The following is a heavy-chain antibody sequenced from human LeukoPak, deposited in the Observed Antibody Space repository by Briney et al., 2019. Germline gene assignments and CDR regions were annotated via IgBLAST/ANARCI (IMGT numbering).Heavy chain of an antibody. Sequence: SETLSLTCTVSGGSISSYYWSWIRQPPGKGLEWIGYIYYSGSTNYNPSLESRVTISVDTSKNQFSLKLSSVTAADTAVYYCARHPRYSGYAGYWGQGTLVTVSS. CDR1: GGSISSYY. CDR3: ARHPRYSGYAGY. J-gene: IGHJ4*02. CDR2: IYYSGST. V-gene: IGHV4-59*01. D-gene: IGHD5-12*01.